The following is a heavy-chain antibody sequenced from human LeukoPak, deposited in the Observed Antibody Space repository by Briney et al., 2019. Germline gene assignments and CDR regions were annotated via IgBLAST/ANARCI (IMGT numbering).Heavy chain of an antibody. CDR3: AKVAIGYCSGGSCQGDY. J-gene: IGHJ4*02. CDR2: ISYDGSNK. V-gene: IGHV3-30*18. D-gene: IGHD2-15*01. Sequence: PGGSLRLSCAASGFTFSSYGMHWVRQAPGKGLEWVAVISYDGSNKYYADSVKGRFTISRDNSKNTLYLQMNSLRAEDTAVYYCAKVAIGYCSGGSCQGDYWGQGTLVTVSS. CDR1: GFTFSSYG.